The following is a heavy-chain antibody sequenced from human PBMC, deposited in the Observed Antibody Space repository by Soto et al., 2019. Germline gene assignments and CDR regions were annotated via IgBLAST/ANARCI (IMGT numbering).Heavy chain of an antibody. Sequence: SLRPYCAASGFTFSSYGMQWVRESPGKGLEWVAVISYDGSNKYYADSVKGRFTIARDNSKNALFLHMSSLRAEDTAVYYCVKDGSSGWPYYYGLDVWGQGTSVTVSS. CDR3: VKDGSSGWPYYYGLDV. D-gene: IGHD6-19*01. CDR1: GFTFSSYG. J-gene: IGHJ6*02. CDR2: ISYDGSNK. V-gene: IGHV3-30*18.